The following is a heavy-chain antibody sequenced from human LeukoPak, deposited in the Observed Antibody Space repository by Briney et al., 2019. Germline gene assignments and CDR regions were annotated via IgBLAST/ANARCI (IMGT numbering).Heavy chain of an antibody. CDR2: ISGSGGST. V-gene: IGHV3-23*01. J-gene: IGHJ5*02. D-gene: IGHD4-17*01. CDR1: GFTVSSNY. CDR3: AKDLYGDEGNWFDP. Sequence: GGSLRLSCAASGFTVSSNYMSWVRQAPGKGLEWVSVISGSGGSTYYADSVKGRFTISRDNSKNTLYLQMNSLRAEDTAVYYCAKDLYGDEGNWFDPWGQGTLVTVSS.